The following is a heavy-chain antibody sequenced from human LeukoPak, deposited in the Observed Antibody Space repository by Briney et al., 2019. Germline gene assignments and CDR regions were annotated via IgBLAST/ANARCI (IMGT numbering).Heavy chain of an antibody. CDR2: INSDGSTT. J-gene: IGHJ4*02. CDR1: GFTFSAYW. V-gene: IGHV3-74*01. CDR3: VRDVYIPRDSCYDVRSFDN. D-gene: IGHD5-12*01. Sequence: GGSLRLPCAASGFTFSAYWMHWVRHAPGKGLLWVSRINSDGSTTTYADSVKGRFTISRDNAKNTLYLQMNSLRVEDTAVYFCVRDVYIPRDSCYDVRSFDNWGQGTLVTVSS.